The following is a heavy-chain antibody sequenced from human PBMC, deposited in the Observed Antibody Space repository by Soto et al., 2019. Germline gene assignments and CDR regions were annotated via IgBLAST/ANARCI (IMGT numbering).Heavy chain of an antibody. CDR2: ITADGGT. V-gene: IGHV3-23*01. J-gene: IGHJ3*02. CDR3: APHVSCSGGSCQYDAFDI. Sequence: EVQVLESGGGLVQPGGSLRLSCEASGFTLSSHVMTWIRQAPGKGPEWVTTITADGGTYYADSVKGRFAMSRDTSKSTLYLQMNSLGAEDTAAYYCAPHVSCSGGSCQYDAFDIRGQGTMVTVSS. D-gene: IGHD2-15*01. CDR1: GFTLSSHV.